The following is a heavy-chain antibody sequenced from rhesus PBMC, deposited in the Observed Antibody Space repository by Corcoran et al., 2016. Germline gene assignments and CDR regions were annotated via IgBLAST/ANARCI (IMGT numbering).Heavy chain of an antibody. CDR3: ARRWRADYYGLEY. Sequence: QVQLQESGPGLVTPSEALSLTCSVSGGSISGSYWNWIRQSPEKGLEWIGNIYGDGSPTNFNPSLKSRVTLSVDTSKNQLALKLRAVTAADTAVYYCARRWRADYYGLEYWGQGVVVTVSS. CDR1: GGSISGSY. V-gene: IGHV4S11*01. CDR2: IYGDGSPT. J-gene: IGHJ6*01. D-gene: IGHD6-37*01.